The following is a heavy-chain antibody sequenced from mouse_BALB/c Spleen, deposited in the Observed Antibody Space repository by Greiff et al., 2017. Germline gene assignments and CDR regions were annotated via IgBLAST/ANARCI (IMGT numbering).Heavy chain of an antibody. CDR1: GFNIKDTY. Sequence: EVMLVESGAELVKPGASVKLSCTASGFNIKDTYMHWVKQRPEQGLEWIGRIDPANGNTKYDPKFQGKATITADTSSNTAYLQLSSLTSEDTAVYYCARGGNYDHYYAMDYWGQGTSVTVSS. D-gene: IGHD2-1*01. V-gene: IGHV14-3*02. CDR2: IDPANGNT. J-gene: IGHJ4*01. CDR3: ARGGNYDHYYAMDY.